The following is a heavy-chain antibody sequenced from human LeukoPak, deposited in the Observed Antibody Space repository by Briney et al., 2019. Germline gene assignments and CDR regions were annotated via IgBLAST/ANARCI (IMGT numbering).Heavy chain of an antibody. V-gene: IGHV4-34*01. CDR3: ARVRRYCSGGSCYRNFDY. Sequence: SETLSLTCAVYGGSFSGYYWSWIRQAPGKGLEWIREINHSGSTNYNPSLKSRVTISVDTSKNQFSLKLSSVTAADTAVYYCARVRRYCSGGSCYRNFDYWGQGTLVTVSS. J-gene: IGHJ4*02. D-gene: IGHD2-15*01. CDR1: GGSFSGYY. CDR2: INHSGST.